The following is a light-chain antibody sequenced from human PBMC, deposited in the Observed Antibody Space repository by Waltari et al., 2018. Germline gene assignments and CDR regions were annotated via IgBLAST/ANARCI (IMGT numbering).Light chain of an antibody. CDR2: AAS. Sequence: DIQMTQSPSSLSASVGDRVTITCRASQGISNYLAWYQQEPGKVPKLLIYAASTLQSGVPYRFSGSGSGTDFTLTISSLQPEDVATYYCQSWGTFGQGTKVEIK. CDR3: QSWGT. V-gene: IGKV1-27*01. CDR1: QGISNY. J-gene: IGKJ1*01.